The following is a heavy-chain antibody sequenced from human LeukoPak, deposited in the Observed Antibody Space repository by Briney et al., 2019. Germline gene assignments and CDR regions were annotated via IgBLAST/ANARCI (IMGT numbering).Heavy chain of an antibody. J-gene: IGHJ4*02. CDR2: ISGSGGRT. CDR3: AKDRGDILAGYYV. D-gene: IGHD3-9*01. Sequence: GGSLRLSCAASGFTFSSYGMSWVRQAPGKGLQWVSGISGSGGRTYYADSVKGRFTISRDNSKNTLYLQMNSLRAEDTAVYYCAKDRGDILAGYYVWGQGTLATVSS. V-gene: IGHV3-23*01. CDR1: GFTFSSYG.